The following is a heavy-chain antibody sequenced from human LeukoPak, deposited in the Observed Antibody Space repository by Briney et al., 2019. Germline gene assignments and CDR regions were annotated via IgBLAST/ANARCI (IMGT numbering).Heavy chain of an antibody. D-gene: IGHD1-26*01. J-gene: IGHJ4*02. CDR1: GGSINSYY. CDR3: ARQGANSYYALDY. CDR2: IYSSGST. Sequence: PSETLSLTCTVSGGSINSYYWSWIRQPSGKGLEWIGYIYSSGSTNYNPSLKSRVTISVDTSKNQFSLKVTSVTAADTAVYYCARQGANSYYALDYWGQGTLVTVSS. V-gene: IGHV4-59*08.